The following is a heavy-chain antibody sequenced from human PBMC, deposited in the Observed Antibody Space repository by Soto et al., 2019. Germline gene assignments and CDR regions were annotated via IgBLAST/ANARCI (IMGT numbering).Heavy chain of an antibody. Sequence: QVRLQESGPGLVKPSETLSLTCTVSGCSISSDYWSWIRQPQGKGLEWLGYMYDTGSTFYKPSLKRRVTRSVETSKNQFYLKVNSVTAADTAVYYCARDLWGYCGTDCSPLDVWGQGTTVTVSS. CDR3: ARDLWGYCGTDCSPLDV. CDR2: MYDTGST. CDR1: GCSISSDY. J-gene: IGHJ6*02. D-gene: IGHD2-21*02. V-gene: IGHV4-59*01.